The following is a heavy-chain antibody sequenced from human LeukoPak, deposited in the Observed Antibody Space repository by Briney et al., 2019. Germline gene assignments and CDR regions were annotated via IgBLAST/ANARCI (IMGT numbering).Heavy chain of an antibody. CDR1: GFTFSDHY. CDR2: CRNKANSYTT. J-gene: IGHJ4*02. CDR3: AGEAGSYGPVVY. Sequence: GGSLRPSCAASGFTFSDHYMDGVRQAPGKGLWCVGRCRNKANSYTTEYAASVEGRFTISRDDSKNSLYLQMNSLKAEDTAVYYCAGEAGSYGPVVYWGQGTLVTVSS. D-gene: IGHD3-10*01. V-gene: IGHV3-72*01.